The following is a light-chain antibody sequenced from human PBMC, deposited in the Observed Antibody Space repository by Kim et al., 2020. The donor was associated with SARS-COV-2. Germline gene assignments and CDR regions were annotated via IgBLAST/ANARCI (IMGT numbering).Light chain of an antibody. CDR2: EGR. J-gene: IGLJ3*02. V-gene: IGLV2-23*01. CDR1: RGKGRSNNN. CDR3: CSYAGSRTLV. Sequence: TVSISGTRGKGRSNNNVSSYQQHPSIAPKIMIYEGRTQNSEVSNRSSGYKSGSTASLTNSGRQAEDEADYYCCSYAGSRTLVCGGGTQLTV.